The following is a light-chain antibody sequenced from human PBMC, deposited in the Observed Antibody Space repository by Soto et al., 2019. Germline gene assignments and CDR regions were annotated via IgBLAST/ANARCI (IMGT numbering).Light chain of an antibody. CDR3: QQHNNWPLT. CDR2: GAS. CDR1: QSVSSN. Sequence: EIVMTQSPATLSVSPGERATLSFGASQSVSSNLAWYQQKPGQAPRLLVYGASTRATGIPARFSGSGSGTQFTLTISSLQSEEFAVYYCQQHNNWPLTFGGGTKVDIK. J-gene: IGKJ4*01. V-gene: IGKV3-15*01.